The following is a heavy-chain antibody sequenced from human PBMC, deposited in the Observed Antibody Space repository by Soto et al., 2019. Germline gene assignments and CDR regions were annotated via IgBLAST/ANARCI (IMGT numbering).Heavy chain of an antibody. CDR2: INHSGST. V-gene: IGHV4-34*01. Sequence: PSETLSLTCAVYGGSFSGYYWSWIRQPPGKGLEWIGEINHSGSTNYNPSLKSRVTISVDTSKNQFSLKLSSVTAADTAVYYCARMGIQLRYYYYYGMDDWGQGTTVTVSS. CDR3: ARMGIQLRYYYYYGMDD. J-gene: IGHJ6*02. D-gene: IGHD5-18*01. CDR1: GGSFSGYY.